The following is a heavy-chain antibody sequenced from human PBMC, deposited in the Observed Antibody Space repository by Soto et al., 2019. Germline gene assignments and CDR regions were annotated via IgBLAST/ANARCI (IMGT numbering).Heavy chain of an antibody. CDR2: IYHSGST. CDR3: ARGAATVNPGWFDP. J-gene: IGHJ5*02. D-gene: IGHD4-17*01. V-gene: IGHV4-38-2*01. CDR1: GYSISSGYY. Sequence: PSETLSLTCAVSGYSISSGYYWGWIRQTPGKGLVWFVSIYHSGSTYYNLSSNSRVTISVDTSTNQFSLKLTSAITADTAVYYCARGAATVNPGWFDPGGERIMVTVSS.